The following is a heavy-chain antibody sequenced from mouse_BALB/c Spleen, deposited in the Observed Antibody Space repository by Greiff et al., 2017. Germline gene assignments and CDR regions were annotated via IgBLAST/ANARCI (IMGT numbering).Heavy chain of an antibody. V-gene: IGHV5-6-5*01. CDR2: ISSGGST. J-gene: IGHJ4*01. CDR3: ARGLDPYAMDY. Sequence: EVQLVESGGGLVKPGGSLKLSCAASGFTFSSYAMSWVRQTPEKRLEWVASISSGGSTYYPDSVKGRFTISRDNARNILYLQMSSLRSEDTAMYYCARGLDPYAMDYWGQGTSVTVSS. CDR1: GFTFSSYA.